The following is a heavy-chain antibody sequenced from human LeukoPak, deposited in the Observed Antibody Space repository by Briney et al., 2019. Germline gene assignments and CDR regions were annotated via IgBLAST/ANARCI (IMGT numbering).Heavy chain of an antibody. CDR1: GVSISSDGYY. CDR3: AREGVGATSGDAFDI. Sequence: PSETLSLTCTVSGVSISSDGYYWSWVRQPPGKGLEWIGYIHHSGSTNYNPSLKSRVTISVDKSKNQFSLKLSSVTAADTAVYYCAREGVGATSGDAFDIWGQGTMVTVSS. J-gene: IGHJ3*02. CDR2: IHHSGST. D-gene: IGHD1-26*01. V-gene: IGHV4-30-2*01.